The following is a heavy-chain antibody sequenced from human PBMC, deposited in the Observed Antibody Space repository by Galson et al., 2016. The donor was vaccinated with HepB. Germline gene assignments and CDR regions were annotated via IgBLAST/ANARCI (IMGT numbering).Heavy chain of an antibody. CDR3: ARVEYGSSPSHSHNFYAMDV. Sequence: SVKVSCKASGGTFSNYAIGWVRQAPGQGLEWMGGVIPLLGIANSAQRFQGRVTITADKSTRTVYMELNSLTSEDTAVYFCARVEYGSSPSHSHNFYAMDVWGQGTTVTVSS. D-gene: IGHD6-6*01. CDR2: VIPLLGIA. J-gene: IGHJ6*02. V-gene: IGHV1-69*10. CDR1: GGTFSNYA.